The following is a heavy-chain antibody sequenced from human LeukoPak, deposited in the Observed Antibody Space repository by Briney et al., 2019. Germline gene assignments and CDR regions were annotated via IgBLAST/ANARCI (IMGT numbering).Heavy chain of an antibody. V-gene: IGHV1-8*01. J-gene: IGHJ3*02. D-gene: IGHD6-19*01. CDR2: MNPNSGNT. CDR3: ARAYTPYSSGWYRTDAFDI. CDR1: GYTFTSYD. Sequence: GASVKVSCKASGYTFTSYDINWVRQATGQGLEWMGWMNPNSGNTGYAQKFQGRVTMTRNTSISTAYMELSSLRSEGTAVYYCARAYTPYSSGWYRTDAFDIWGQGTMVTVSS.